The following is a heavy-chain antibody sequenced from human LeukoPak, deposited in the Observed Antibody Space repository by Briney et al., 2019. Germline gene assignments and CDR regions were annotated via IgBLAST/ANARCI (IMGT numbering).Heavy chain of an antibody. Sequence: GGSLRLSCAASGFTFSSYSMNWVRQAPGKGLEWVSYISSSSSTIYYADSVKGRFTISTDNAKNSLYLQMNSLRAEDTAVYYCARGRVPAAGNWGQGTLVTVSS. J-gene: IGHJ4*02. CDR3: ARGRVPAAGN. D-gene: IGHD2-2*01. V-gene: IGHV3-48*01. CDR2: ISSSSSTI. CDR1: GFTFSSYS.